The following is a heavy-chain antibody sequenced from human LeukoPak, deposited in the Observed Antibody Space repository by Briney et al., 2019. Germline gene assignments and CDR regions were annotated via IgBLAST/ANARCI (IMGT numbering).Heavy chain of an antibody. J-gene: IGHJ3*02. D-gene: IGHD5-18*01. V-gene: IGHV4-39*07. CDR1: GCSISSSSYY. Sequence: PSETLSLTCTVSGCSISSSSYYWGSIRQPPGKGLEWIGSIYYSGSTYYNASLKSRVNISVDTSKDQFSLKLSSVTAADTAVYYCARSAYSYAADAFDIWGQGTMVTVSS. CDR2: IYYSGST. CDR3: ARSAYSYAADAFDI.